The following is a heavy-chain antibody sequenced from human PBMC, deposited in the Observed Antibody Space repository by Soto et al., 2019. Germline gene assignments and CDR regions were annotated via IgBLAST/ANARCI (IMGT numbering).Heavy chain of an antibody. CDR2: IIPILGIA. Sequence: QVQLVQSGAEVKKPGSSVKVSCKASGGTFSSYTISWVRQAPGQGLEWMGRIIPILGIANYAQKFQGRVTITADKSTSTAYMALSSLRSEDTAVYYCARVTSHHGDHDAFDIWGQGTMVTVSS. CDR1: GGTFSSYT. V-gene: IGHV1-69*02. D-gene: IGHD4-17*01. CDR3: ARVTSHHGDHDAFDI. J-gene: IGHJ3*02.